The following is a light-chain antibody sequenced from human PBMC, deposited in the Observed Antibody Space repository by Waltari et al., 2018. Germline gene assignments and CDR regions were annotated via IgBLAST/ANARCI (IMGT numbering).Light chain of an antibody. CDR3: GTWDTSLSPHVI. CDR1: DANIGTNC. V-gene: IGLV1-51*02. Sequence: QSLLTQPPSVSAAPGQQVTISCSGSDANIGTNCVQWYQQVPGSAPNLLIFEDEKRPSGIPARFSGSKSATSATLAITGLQPGDEADFYCGTWDTSLSPHVIFGGGTRLTVL. CDR2: EDE. J-gene: IGLJ2*01.